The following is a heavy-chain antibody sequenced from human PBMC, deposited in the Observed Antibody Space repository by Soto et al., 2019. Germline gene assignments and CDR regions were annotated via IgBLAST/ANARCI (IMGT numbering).Heavy chain of an antibody. D-gene: IGHD1-26*01. Sequence: QVQLQESGPGLVKPSQTLSLTCTVSGGSISSGDYYWSWIRQPPGKGLEWIGYIYYSGSTYYNPSLNGRVTISVDTSKNQFSLKLSSVTAADTAVYYCASFGAWSASTNWFDPWGQGTLVTVSS. CDR2: IYYSGST. J-gene: IGHJ5*02. CDR3: ASFGAWSASTNWFDP. CDR1: GGSISSGDYY. V-gene: IGHV4-30-4*01.